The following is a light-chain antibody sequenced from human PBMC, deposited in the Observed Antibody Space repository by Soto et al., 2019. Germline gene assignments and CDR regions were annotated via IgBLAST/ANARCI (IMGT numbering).Light chain of an antibody. CDR1: QSVSSD. J-gene: IGKJ1*01. CDR2: DAS. V-gene: IGKV3-11*01. CDR3: QRRSNWPPWT. Sequence: EIVLTQSPGTLSASPGESVTLSCRGSQSVSSDLAWYQQKPGQAPRLLLYDASTRATGIPARFSGSGSGTAFTLPISSLEPEDFAVYYCQRRSNWPPWTFGQGTKVDIK.